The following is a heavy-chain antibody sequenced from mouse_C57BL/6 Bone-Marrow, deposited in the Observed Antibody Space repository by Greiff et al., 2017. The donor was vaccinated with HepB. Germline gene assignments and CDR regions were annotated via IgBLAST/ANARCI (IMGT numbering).Heavy chain of an antibody. CDR3: THTTVVAHWYFDV. CDR2: IDPEDGDT. D-gene: IGHD1-1*01. CDR1: GFNIKDYY. V-gene: IGHV14-1*01. Sequence: VQLQQSGAELVRPGASVKLSCTASGFNIKDYYMHWVKQRPEQGLEWIGRIDPEDGDTEYAPKFQGKATMTADTSSNTAYLQLSSLTSEDTAVYYCTHTTVVAHWYFDVWGTGTTVTVSS. J-gene: IGHJ1*03.